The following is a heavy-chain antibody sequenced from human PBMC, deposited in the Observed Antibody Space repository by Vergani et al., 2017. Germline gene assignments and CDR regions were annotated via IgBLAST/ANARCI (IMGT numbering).Heavy chain of an antibody. D-gene: IGHD2-21*01. CDR3: ASCYSWYMDV. Sequence: QVQLQESGPGLVKPSETLSLTCTVSGGSISSYYWSWIRQPPGKGLEWIGYIYYSGSTYYNPSLKSRVTISVDTSKNQFSLKLSSVTAADTAVYYCASCYSWYMDVWGKGTTVTVSS. CDR2: IYYSGST. J-gene: IGHJ6*03. V-gene: IGHV4-59*12. CDR1: GGSISSYY.